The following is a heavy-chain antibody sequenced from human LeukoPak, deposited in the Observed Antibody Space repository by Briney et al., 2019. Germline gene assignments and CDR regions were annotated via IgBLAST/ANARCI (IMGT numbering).Heavy chain of an antibody. Sequence: PSETLSLTCTVSGGSISSGGYYWSWIRQHPGKGLEWIGYIYYSGSTYYNPSLKSRVTISVDTSKNQFSLKLSSVTAADTAVYYCARDSLLWFGELRSSYYYYGMDVWGQGTTVTVSS. J-gene: IGHJ6*02. CDR1: GGSISSGGYY. D-gene: IGHD3-10*01. V-gene: IGHV4-31*03. CDR3: ARDSLLWFGELRSSYYYYGMDV. CDR2: IYYSGST.